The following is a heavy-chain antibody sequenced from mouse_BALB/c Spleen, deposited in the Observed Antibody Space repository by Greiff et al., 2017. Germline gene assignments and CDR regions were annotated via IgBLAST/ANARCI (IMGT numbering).Heavy chain of an antibody. V-gene: IGHV5-6-5*01. J-gene: IGHJ3*01. D-gene: IGHD1-2*01. CDR2: ISSGGST. Sequence: EVQVVESGGGLVKPGGSLKLSCAASGFTFSSYAMSWVRQTPEKRLEWVASISSGGSTYYPDSVKGRFTISRDNARNILYLQMSSLRSEDTAMYYCAIITTATGAYWGQGTLVTVSA. CDR1: GFTFSSYA. CDR3: AIITTATGAY.